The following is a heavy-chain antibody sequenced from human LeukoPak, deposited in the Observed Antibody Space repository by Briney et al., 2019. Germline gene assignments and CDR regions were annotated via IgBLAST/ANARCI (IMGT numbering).Heavy chain of an antibody. CDR3: ARINKHYVSPGHYFDY. CDR1: GGSISSYY. V-gene: IGHV4-59*01. J-gene: IGHJ4*02. CDR2: IYYSGST. Sequence: SETLSLTCTVSGGSISSYYWSWIRQPPGKGLEWIGYIYYSGSTNYNPSLKSRVTISVDTSKNQFSLKLSSVTAADTAVYYCARINKHYVSPGHYFDYWGQGTLVTVSS. D-gene: IGHD3-22*01.